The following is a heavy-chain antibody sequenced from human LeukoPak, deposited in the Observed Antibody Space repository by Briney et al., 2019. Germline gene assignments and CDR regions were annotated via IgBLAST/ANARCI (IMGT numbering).Heavy chain of an antibody. CDR1: GFTFSSYA. Sequence: GGSLRLSCAASGFTFSSYAMHWVSQAPGKGLEWVAVISYDGSNKYYADSVKGRFTTSRDNSKNTLYLQMNSLSPEDTAVYYCARGATAMVSFYFDYWGQGTLVTVSS. J-gene: IGHJ4*02. D-gene: IGHD5-18*01. CDR3: ARGATAMVSFYFDY. CDR2: ISYDGSNK. V-gene: IGHV3-30-3*01.